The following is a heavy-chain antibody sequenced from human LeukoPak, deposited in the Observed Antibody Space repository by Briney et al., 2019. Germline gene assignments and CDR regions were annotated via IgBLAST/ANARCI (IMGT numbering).Heavy chain of an antibody. CDR2: INHNGNVD. CDR1: GFTFSSYS. Sequence: GGSLRLSCAASGFTFSSYSMNWARQAPGKGLEWVASINHNGNVDYYVDSVKGRFTISRDNAKNSLYLQMSNLRAEDTAVYFCARGGGLDVWGQGATVTVSS. V-gene: IGHV3-7*03. J-gene: IGHJ6*02. D-gene: IGHD3-16*01. CDR3: ARGGGLDV.